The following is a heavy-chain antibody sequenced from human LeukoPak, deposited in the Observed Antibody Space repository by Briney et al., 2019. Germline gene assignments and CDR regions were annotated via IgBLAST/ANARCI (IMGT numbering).Heavy chain of an antibody. J-gene: IGHJ4*02. V-gene: IGHV4-39*01. D-gene: IGHD2-2*01. CDR2: VYYSGST. Sequence: SETLSLTCTVSGGSISSSSYYWGWIRQPPGKGLEWIGSVYYSGSTYYNPSLKRRVTISVDTSKNQFSLKLSSVTAADTAVYYCARTAPYCSSTSCYAKNMYYFDYRGQGTLVTVSS. CDR3: ARTAPYCSSTSCYAKNMYYFDY. CDR1: GGSISSSSYY.